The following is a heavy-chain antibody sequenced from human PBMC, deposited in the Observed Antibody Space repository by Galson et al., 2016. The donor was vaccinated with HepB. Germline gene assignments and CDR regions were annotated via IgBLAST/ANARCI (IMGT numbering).Heavy chain of an antibody. CDR2: ISWKSGNR. V-gene: IGHV3-9*01. Sequence: SLRLSCAASGFTFDDYAMHWVRQAPGKGLEWVSGISWKSGNRGYADSVRGRFIISGDNGKNSLYLQMNSLRPEDTAIYYCAKDYYGSASSMRWGQGTLVTVSA. D-gene: IGHD3-10*01. J-gene: IGHJ1*01. CDR1: GFTFDDYA. CDR3: AKDYYGSASSMR.